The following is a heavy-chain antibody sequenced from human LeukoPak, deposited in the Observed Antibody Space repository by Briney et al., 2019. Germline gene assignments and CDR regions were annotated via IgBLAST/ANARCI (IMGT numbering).Heavy chain of an antibody. D-gene: IGHD6-19*01. V-gene: IGHV3-20*04. CDR2: INWNGGST. CDR3: VRETPIAVAGTIYFYFYMDV. CDR1: GFTLDDYG. Sequence: GGSLRLSCAASGFTLDDYGMSWVRQAPGRGLEWASGINWNGGSTGYADSVKGRFTISRDNAKNSLYLQMSSLRAEDTALYYCVRETPIAVAGTIYFYFYMDVWGKGTTVTVSS. J-gene: IGHJ6*03.